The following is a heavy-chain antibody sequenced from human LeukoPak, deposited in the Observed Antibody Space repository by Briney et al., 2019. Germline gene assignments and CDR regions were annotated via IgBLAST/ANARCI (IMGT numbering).Heavy chain of an antibody. J-gene: IGHJ4*02. CDR2: IKRDGSEK. V-gene: IGHV3-7*05. CDR1: GFTFSSYW. CDR3: AQDYSGYDLSAGY. Sequence: GGSLRLSCAASGFTFSSYWMSWVRQAPGKGLAWVANIKRDGSEKYYVDSVKGRFTISRDNAKNSLYLQMNSLRAEDTGLYYCAQDYSGYDLSAGYWGQGTLVTVSS. D-gene: IGHD5-12*01.